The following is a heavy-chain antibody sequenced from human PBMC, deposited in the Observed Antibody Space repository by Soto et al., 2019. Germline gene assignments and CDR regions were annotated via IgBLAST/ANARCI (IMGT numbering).Heavy chain of an antibody. Sequence: SVKVSCKASGGTFSSYTISWVRQAPGQGLEWMGRIIPILGIANYAQKFQGRVTITADKSTSTAYMELSSLRSEDTAVYYCARDSDIVVVPAAMRGLYYYYYMDVWGKGTTVTVSS. CDR1: GGTFSSYT. V-gene: IGHV1-69*04. D-gene: IGHD2-2*01. J-gene: IGHJ6*03. CDR2: IIPILGIA. CDR3: ARDSDIVVVPAAMRGLYYYYYMDV.